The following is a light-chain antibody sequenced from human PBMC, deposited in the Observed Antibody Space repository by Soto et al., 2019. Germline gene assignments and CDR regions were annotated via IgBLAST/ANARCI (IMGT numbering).Light chain of an antibody. J-gene: IGKJ1*01. V-gene: IGKV1-5*01. Sequence: DIQMTQSPSTLSTSVGDRVTITCRASQSISSWLAWYQQKPGKAPKLLIYDASSLESGVPSRFSGSGSGTEFTLTISSLKPDDFATYYCQQYNNYSPTFGQGTKVEIK. CDR3: QQYNNYSPT. CDR1: QSISSW. CDR2: DAS.